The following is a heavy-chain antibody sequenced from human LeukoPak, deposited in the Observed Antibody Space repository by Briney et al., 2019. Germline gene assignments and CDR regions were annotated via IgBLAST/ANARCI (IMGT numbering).Heavy chain of an antibody. Sequence: GASVKVSCKVSGYTLTELSMHWVRQAPGKGLEWMGGFDPEDGETIYAQKFQGRVTMTEDTSTDTAYMELSSLRSEDTAVYYCATDGGEAYDFSRWGQGTLVTVSS. CDR1: GYTLTELS. V-gene: IGHV1-24*01. J-gene: IGHJ4*02. CDR2: FDPEDGET. CDR3: ATDGGEAYDFSR. D-gene: IGHD3-3*01.